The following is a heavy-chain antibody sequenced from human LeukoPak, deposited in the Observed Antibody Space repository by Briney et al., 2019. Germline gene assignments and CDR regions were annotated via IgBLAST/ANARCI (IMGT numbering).Heavy chain of an antibody. CDR3: ARAALGYCSAGSCRNDAFDI. V-gene: IGHV4-34*01. CDR2: INHSGST. J-gene: IGHJ3*02. CDR1: GGSFSGYY. D-gene: IGHD2-15*01. Sequence: PSETLSLTCAVYGGSFSGYYWSWIRQPPGKGREWIGEINHSGSTNYNPSLKSRVTISVDTSKNQFSLKLSSVTAADTAVYYCARAALGYCSAGSCRNDAFDIWGQGTMVTVSS.